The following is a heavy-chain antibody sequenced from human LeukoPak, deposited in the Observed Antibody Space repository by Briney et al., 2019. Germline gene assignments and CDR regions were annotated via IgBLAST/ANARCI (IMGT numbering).Heavy chain of an antibody. Sequence: SETLSLTCTVSGGSISSYYWSWIRPPPGEGLGWIGYIYYSGSTNYNPSLKSRVTISVDTSKNQFSLKLSSVTAADTAVYYWARWAPSTSFDYWGQGTLVTVSS. V-gene: IGHV4-59*01. CDR1: GGSISSYY. CDR3: ARWAPSTSFDY. D-gene: IGHD2-2*01. J-gene: IGHJ4*02. CDR2: IYYSGST.